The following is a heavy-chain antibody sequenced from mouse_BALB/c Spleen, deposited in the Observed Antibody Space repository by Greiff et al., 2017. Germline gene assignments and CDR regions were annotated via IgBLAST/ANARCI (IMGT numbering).Heavy chain of an antibody. CDR3: ASSYGSSYGDY. J-gene: IGHJ2*01. D-gene: IGHD1-1*01. V-gene: IGHV1-18*01. CDR2: INPNNGGT. Sequence: EVQLQQSGPELVKPGASVTIPCKASGYTFTDYNMCWVKQSHGKSLLWIGDINPNNGGTIYNQKFKGKATLTVDKSSSTAYMELRSLTSEDTAVYYCASSYGSSYGDYWGQGTTVTVSA. CDR1: GYTFTDYN.